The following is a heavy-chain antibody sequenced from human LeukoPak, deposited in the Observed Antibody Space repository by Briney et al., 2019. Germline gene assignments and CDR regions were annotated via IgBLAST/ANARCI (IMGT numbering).Heavy chain of an antibody. CDR2: ISYDGSNK. Sequence: GRSLRLSCAASGFTFSSYAMHWVRQAPGKGLEWVAVISYDGSNKYYADSVKGRFTISRDNSKNTLYLQMNSLRAEDTAVYYCARVLDTAMENHYYHYPFDYWGQGTLVTVSS. D-gene: IGHD5-18*01. CDR3: ARVLDTAMENHYYHYPFDY. J-gene: IGHJ4*02. V-gene: IGHV3-30-3*01. CDR1: GFTFSSYA.